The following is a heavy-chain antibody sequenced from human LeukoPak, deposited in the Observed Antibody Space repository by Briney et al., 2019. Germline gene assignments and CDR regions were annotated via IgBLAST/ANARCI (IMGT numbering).Heavy chain of an antibody. J-gene: IGHJ4*02. Sequence: SQTLSLTCTVSGGSISSGGYYWSWIRQHPGKGLEWIGYIYYSGGTYYNPSLKSRVTISVDTSKNQFSLKLSSVTAADTAVYYCARDSQLTGFDYWGQGTLVTVSS. CDR3: ARDSQLTGFDY. CDR1: GGSISSGGYY. D-gene: IGHD1-1*01. CDR2: IYYSGGT. V-gene: IGHV4-31*03.